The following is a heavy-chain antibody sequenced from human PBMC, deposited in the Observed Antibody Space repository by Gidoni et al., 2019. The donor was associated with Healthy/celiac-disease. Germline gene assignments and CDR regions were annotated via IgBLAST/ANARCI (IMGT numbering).Heavy chain of an antibody. Sequence: QVQLQESGPGLVKPSQTLSLTCTVSGGSISSGDYYWSWIRQPPGKGLEWIGYIYYSGSTYYNPSLKSRVTISVDTSKNQFSLKLSSVTAADTAVYYSARERGGITMIVVPTRGAFDIWGQGTMVTVSS. CDR2: IYYSGST. J-gene: IGHJ3*02. D-gene: IGHD3-22*01. CDR1: GGSISSGDYY. V-gene: IGHV4-30-4*01. CDR3: ARERGGITMIVVPTRGAFDI.